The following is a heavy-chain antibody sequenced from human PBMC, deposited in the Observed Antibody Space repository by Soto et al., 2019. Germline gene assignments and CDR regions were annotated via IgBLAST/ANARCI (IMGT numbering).Heavy chain of an antibody. V-gene: IGHV4-59*11. J-gene: IGHJ4*02. CDR3: TRANWYSEY. CDR2: IYYNGNT. D-gene: IGHD7-27*01. Sequence: QVQLQESGPGLVKPSETLSLTCTVSGGSISNHYWSWIRQPPGKGLEWIGDIYYNGNTNYNPPLKGRVTMSVDTSKNQISLKLSSVTAADTAVYYCTRANWYSEYWGQGTLVTVSS. CDR1: GGSISNHY.